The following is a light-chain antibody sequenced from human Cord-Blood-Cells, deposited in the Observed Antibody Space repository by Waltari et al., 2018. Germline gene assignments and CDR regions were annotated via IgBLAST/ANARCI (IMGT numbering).Light chain of an antibody. CDR3: QSYDSSLSGSV. J-gene: IGLJ3*02. Sequence: QSVLTQPPSVSGAPGQRVTISCTGSSSNIGAGYDVHCSQQLQGTAPKLLIYGNSNRPSGVPDRFSGSKSGTSASLAITGLQAEDEADYYCQSYDSSLSGSVFGGGTKLTVL. CDR1: SSNIGAGYD. V-gene: IGLV1-40*01. CDR2: GNS.